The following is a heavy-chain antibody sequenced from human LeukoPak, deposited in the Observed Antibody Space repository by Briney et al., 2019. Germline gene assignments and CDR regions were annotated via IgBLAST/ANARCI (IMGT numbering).Heavy chain of an antibody. V-gene: IGHV4-59*01. CDR1: GGSISSYY. J-gene: IGHJ3*01. CDR3: AREEAYXSXGXFXX. Sequence: SETLSLTCTVSGGSISSYYWSWIRQPPGKGLKWIGYIYYSGSTNYNPSLKSRVTISVDTSKNRFSLKLSSVTAADTAVYYCAREEAYXSXGXFXXWGQXTMV. D-gene: IGHD3-22*01. CDR2: IYYSGST.